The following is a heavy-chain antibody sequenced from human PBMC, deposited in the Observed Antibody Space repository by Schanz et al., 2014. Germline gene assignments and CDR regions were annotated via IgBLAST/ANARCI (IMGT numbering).Heavy chain of an antibody. Sequence: EVQLVESGGGLVQPGGSLRLSCAASGTIFSTRSMEWVRQAPGKGLESVSHISRSGDFIYYADSVRGRFTISRDNDKNSLYLQMNSLRDEATAVYYCAAEYYGRTDVWGQGTTVTVSS. CDR2: ISRSGDFI. CDR1: GTIFSTRS. CDR3: AAEYYGRTDV. J-gene: IGHJ6*02. V-gene: IGHV3-48*02. D-gene: IGHD3-10*01.